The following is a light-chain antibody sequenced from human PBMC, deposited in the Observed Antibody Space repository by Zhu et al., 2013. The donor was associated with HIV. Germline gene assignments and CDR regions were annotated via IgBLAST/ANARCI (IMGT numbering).Light chain of an antibody. CDR1: QNISSSY. CDR2: GAS. J-gene: IGKJ3*01. CDR3: QQYGDSPPFT. V-gene: IGKV3-20*01. Sequence: EIALTQSPGTLSLSPGQRATLSCRASQNISSSYLAWYQQKPGQAPRLVTYGASSRATGIPDRFSGSGSGTDFTLSISRLEPEDFALYYCQQYGDSPPFTFGPGTRVDIK.